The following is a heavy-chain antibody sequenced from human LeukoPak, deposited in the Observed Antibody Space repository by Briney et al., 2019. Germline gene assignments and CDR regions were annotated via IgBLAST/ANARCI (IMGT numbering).Heavy chain of an antibody. V-gene: IGHV4-34*01. J-gene: IGHJ4*02. CDR1: GGSFSGYY. Sequence: PSETLSLTCAVYGGSFSGYYWSWIRQPPGKGLEWIGEINHSGSTNYNPPLKSRVTISVDTSKNQFSLKLSSVTAADTAVYYCARGRSRYMVRGVIFDYWGQGTLVTVSS. CDR2: INHSGST. CDR3: ARGRSRYMVRGVIFDY. D-gene: IGHD3-10*01.